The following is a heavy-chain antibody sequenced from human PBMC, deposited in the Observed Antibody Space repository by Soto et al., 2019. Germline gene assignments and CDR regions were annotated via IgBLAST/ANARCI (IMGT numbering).Heavy chain of an antibody. V-gene: IGHV3-21*01. CDR3: AREDSIIIPAVSDF. Sequence: PVGSLRLSCTVSGFAFNNYGINRVRQAPGKGLEWVSSISKSDYTYYSDSVKGRFTISRDNAKNSVSLQMNTLRVEDTAVYYCAREDSIIIPAVSDFWGQGTLVTVSS. CDR2: ISKSDYT. D-gene: IGHD2-2*01. CDR1: GFAFNNYG. J-gene: IGHJ4*02.